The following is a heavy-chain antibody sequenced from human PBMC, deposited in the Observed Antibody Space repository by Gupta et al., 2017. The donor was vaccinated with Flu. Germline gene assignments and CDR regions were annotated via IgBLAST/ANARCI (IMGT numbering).Heavy chain of an antibody. CDR1: GFTFSSYS. CDR2: ISSSSSYI. J-gene: IGHJ4*02. D-gene: IGHD3-22*01. Sequence: EVQLVESGGGLVKPGGSLRLSCAASGFTFSSYSMNWVRQAPGKGLEWVSSISSSSSYIYYADSVKGRFTISRDNAKNSLYLQMNSLRAEDTAVYYCARDQFYDSSGYLGGEDYWGQGTLVTVSS. V-gene: IGHV3-21*01. CDR3: ARDQFYDSSGYLGGEDY.